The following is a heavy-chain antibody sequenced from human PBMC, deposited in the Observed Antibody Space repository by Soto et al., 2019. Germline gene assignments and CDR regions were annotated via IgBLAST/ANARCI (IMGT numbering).Heavy chain of an antibody. CDR3: ARGLTYYYDSSGYYYDYYYYGMDV. Sequence: ASVKVSCKASGYTFTSYGISWVRQAPGQGLEWMGWISAYNGNTNYAQKLQGRVTMTTDTSTSTAYMELRSLRSDGTAVYYCARGLTYYYDSSGYYYDYYYYGMDVWGQGTTVTVSS. CDR2: ISAYNGNT. V-gene: IGHV1-18*01. D-gene: IGHD3-22*01. J-gene: IGHJ6*02. CDR1: GYTFTSYG.